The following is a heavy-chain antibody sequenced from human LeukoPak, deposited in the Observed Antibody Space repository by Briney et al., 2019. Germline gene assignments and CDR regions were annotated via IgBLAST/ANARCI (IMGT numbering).Heavy chain of an antibody. D-gene: IGHD6-13*01. J-gene: IGHJ4*02. CDR3: ARLLAAAKTDYFDY. Sequence: SETLSLTCTVSGGSISSSNTFFWDWIRQPPGKGLEWIGSGYYSGSPYYSPSLKSRVTISVDTSRNRFSLKLSSVTAADTAVYYCARLLAAAKTDYFDYWGQGTLVTVSS. CDR2: GYYSGSP. V-gene: IGHV4-39*01. CDR1: GGSISSSNTFF.